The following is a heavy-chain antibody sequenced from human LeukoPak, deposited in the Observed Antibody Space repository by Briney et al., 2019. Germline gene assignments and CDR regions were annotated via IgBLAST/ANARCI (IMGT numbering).Heavy chain of an antibody. D-gene: IGHD6-13*01. CDR3: ARDTFEPLVIDF. CDR1: GFSFRRYA. V-gene: IGHV3-21*05. CDR2: VNAESTDI. Sequence: PGGSLRLSCAASGFSFRRYAMNWVRQAPGKGLEWVAYVNAESTDILYADSARGRFTISRDNAKNSLYLQINSLRAEDRGVYYCARDTFEPLVIDFWGQGTLVTVSS. J-gene: IGHJ4*02.